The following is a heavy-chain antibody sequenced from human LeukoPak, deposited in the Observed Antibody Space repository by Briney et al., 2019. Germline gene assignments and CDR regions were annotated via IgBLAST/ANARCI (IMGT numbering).Heavy chain of an antibody. J-gene: IGHJ4*02. V-gene: IGHV3-48*03. CDR2: ISSSGSTI. Sequence: GGSLRLSCAASGFIFRSYEMNWVRQAPGKGLEWVSYISSSGSTIYYADSVKGRFTLSRDNAKNSLYLQMNSLRAEDTAVYYCAREVRMVRGVYFDYWGQGTLVIVSS. D-gene: IGHD3-10*01. CDR3: AREVRMVRGVYFDY. CDR1: GFIFRSYE.